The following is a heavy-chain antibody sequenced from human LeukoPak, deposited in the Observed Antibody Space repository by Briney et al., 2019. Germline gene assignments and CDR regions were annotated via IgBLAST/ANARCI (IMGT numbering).Heavy chain of an antibody. D-gene: IGHD2-2*01. CDR3: ASCSSGTFPCDY. V-gene: IGHV1-18*01. J-gene: IGHJ4*02. CDR2: ISAYNGNT. CDR1: GYTFTSYG. Sequence: ASAKVSCKASGYTFTSYGISWVRQAPGQGLEWMGWISAYNGNTNYAQKLQGRDTMTTDTSTSTAYMELRSLRSDDTAVYYCASCSSGTFPCDYWGQGTLVTVSS.